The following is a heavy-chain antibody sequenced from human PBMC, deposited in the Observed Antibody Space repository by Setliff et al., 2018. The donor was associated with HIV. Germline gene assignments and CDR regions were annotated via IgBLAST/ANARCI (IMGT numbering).Heavy chain of an antibody. Sequence: PSETLSLTCAVYGGSFSGYYWSWIRQPPGKGLEWIGEINHSGSTNYNPSLKSRVTISVDTSKDQFSLKLNSVTAADTAVCFCARKVGGDFDYWGQGTLVTVSS. CDR3: ARKVGGDFDY. CDR1: GGSFSGYY. J-gene: IGHJ4*02. CDR2: INHSGST. D-gene: IGHD1-26*01. V-gene: IGHV4-34*01.